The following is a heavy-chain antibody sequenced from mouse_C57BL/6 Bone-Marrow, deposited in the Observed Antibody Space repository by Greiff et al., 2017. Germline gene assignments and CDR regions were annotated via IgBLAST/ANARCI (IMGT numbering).Heavy chain of an antibody. CDR1: GYTFTSYW. CDR3: ARSVTTVASYYAMDY. J-gene: IGHJ4*01. Sequence: VQLQQPGAELVKPGASVTLSCKASGYTFTSYWMHWVKQRPGQGLEWIGMIHPNSGSTNYNEKFKSKATLTVDKSSSTAYMQLSSLTSEDSAVYYCARSVTTVASYYAMDYWGQGTSVTVSS. CDR2: IHPNSGST. D-gene: IGHD1-1*01. V-gene: IGHV1-64*01.